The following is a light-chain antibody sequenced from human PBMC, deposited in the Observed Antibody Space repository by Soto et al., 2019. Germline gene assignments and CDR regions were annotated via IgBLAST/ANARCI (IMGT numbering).Light chain of an antibody. Sequence: EIVTTQSPATLSVSPGERATLSCRASQSVSSNLAWYQQKPGQAPRLLIYGASTRATGIPARFSGSGSGTEFTLTISSLQSEDFAVYYCQQYNNWPSITFGQGTRLEI. J-gene: IGKJ5*01. CDR3: QQYNNWPSIT. V-gene: IGKV3-15*01. CDR2: GAS. CDR1: QSVSSN.